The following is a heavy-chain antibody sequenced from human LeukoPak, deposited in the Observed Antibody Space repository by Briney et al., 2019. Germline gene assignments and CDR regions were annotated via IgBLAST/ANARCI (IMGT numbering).Heavy chain of an antibody. CDR2: IYSGGST. V-gene: IGHV3-66*01. Sequence: PGGSLRLSCAASGFTVSNNFMSWVRQAPGKGLEWVSVIYSGGSTYYADSVKGRFTISRDNSKNTLYLQMHSLRAEDTAVYYCARVLSSGSGSYYLGGNYYYYGMDVWGQGTTVTVSS. CDR3: ARVLSSGSGSYYLGGNYYYYGMDV. D-gene: IGHD3-10*01. CDR1: GFTVSNNF. J-gene: IGHJ6*02.